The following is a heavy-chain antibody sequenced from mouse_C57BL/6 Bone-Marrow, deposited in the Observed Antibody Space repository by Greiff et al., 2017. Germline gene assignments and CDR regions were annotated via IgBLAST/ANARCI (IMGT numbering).Heavy chain of an antibody. J-gene: IGHJ2*01. V-gene: IGHV1-81*01. CDR2: IYPRSGNT. D-gene: IGHD3-3*01. CDR1: GYTFTSYG. Sequence: QVQLKESGAELARPGASVKLSCKASGYTFTSYGISWVKQRTGQGLEWIGEIYPRSGNTYYNEKFKGKATLTADKSSSTAYMELRSLTSEDSAVYFCASEGYYWGQGTTLPVSS. CDR3: ASEGYY.